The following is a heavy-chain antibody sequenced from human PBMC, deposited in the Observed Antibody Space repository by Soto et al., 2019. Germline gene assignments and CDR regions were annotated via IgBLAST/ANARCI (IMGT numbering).Heavy chain of an antibody. V-gene: IGHV1-18*01. CDR1: GYIFNNYG. CDR3: ARDIDFDIDF. CDR2: IYSKEGKI. D-gene: IGHD3-9*01. J-gene: IGHJ4*02. Sequence: QVKLVQPGAEVQKPGASVKVSCKTSGYIFNNYGITWVRQAPGQGLEWMGWIYSKEGKINFAQKFQGRVTITTDTAASTAYIELSSLRFCEWAVYFCARDIDFDIDFWGQGTLVTVSS.